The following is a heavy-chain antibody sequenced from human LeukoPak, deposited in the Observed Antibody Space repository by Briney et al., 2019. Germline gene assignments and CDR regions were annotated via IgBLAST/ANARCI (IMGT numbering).Heavy chain of an antibody. CDR3: ARDPTYCGGDCSQYY. J-gene: IGHJ4*02. CDR2: IIPNFGTA. CDR1: GGTFSSYA. V-gene: IGHV1-69*05. D-gene: IGHD2-21*02. Sequence: SVKVSCKASGGTFSSYAISWVRQAPGQGLEWMGRIIPNFGTANYAQKFQGRVTITTDESTSTAYMELSSLRSEDTAVYYCARDPTYCGGDCSQYYWGQGTLVTVSS.